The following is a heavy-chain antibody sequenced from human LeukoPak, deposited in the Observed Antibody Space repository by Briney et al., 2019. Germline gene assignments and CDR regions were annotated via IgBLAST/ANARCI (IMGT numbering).Heavy chain of an antibody. CDR2: IKTDGSYT. D-gene: IGHD3-10*01. CDR3: AKDLSGGADY. V-gene: IGHV3-74*01. CDR1: GFTFSSYW. Sequence: GSLRLSYAASGFTFSSYWMHWVRQAPGKGLVWVSRIKTDGSYTSYADSVKGRFTISRDNAKSTLYLQMNSLRAEDTAVYYCAKDLSGGADYWGQGTLVTVSS. J-gene: IGHJ4*02.